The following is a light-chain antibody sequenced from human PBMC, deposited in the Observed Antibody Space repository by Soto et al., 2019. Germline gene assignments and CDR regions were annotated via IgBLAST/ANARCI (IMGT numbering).Light chain of an antibody. J-gene: IGKJ1*01. V-gene: IGKV3-20*01. CDR1: QSVSSSY. CDR2: GAS. Sequence: EIVLTQSPGTLSLSPGERATLSCRASQSVSSSYLAWYQQKPGQAPGLLIYGASSRATGIPDRFSGSGSGTDFTLTISRLEPEDFAGYYCQQYGSSPWTVGQGTKVEIK. CDR3: QQYGSSPWT.